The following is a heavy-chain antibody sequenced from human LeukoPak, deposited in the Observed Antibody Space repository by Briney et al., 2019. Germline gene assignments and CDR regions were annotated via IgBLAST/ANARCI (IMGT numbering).Heavy chain of an antibody. D-gene: IGHD2-2*01. CDR2: INHSGST. CDR1: GGSFSGYY. Sequence: SETLSLTCAVYGGSFSGYYWSWIRQPPGKGLEWIGEINHSGSTNYNPSLKSRVTISVDTSKNQFSLKLSSVTAADTAVYYCAREPIRKYCSSTSCPRYYYYGTDVGGKGTTVTVSS. CDR3: AREPIRKYCSSTSCPRYYYYGTDV. V-gene: IGHV4-34*01. J-gene: IGHJ6*04.